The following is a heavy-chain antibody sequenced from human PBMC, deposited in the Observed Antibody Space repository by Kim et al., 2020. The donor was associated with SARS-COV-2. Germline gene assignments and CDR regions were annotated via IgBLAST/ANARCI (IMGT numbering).Heavy chain of an antibody. D-gene: IGHD2-2*01. Sequence: ASVKVSCKASGYTFTSYAMHWVRQAPGQRLEWMGGINAGNGNTKYSQKFQGRVTITRETSASTAYMELRGLRSEDTAENYCGRDQGRYCSSTSCRYGRD. CDR3: GRDQGRYCSSTSCRYGRD. CDR2: INAGNGNT. CDR1: GYTFTSYA. V-gene: IGHV1-3*01. J-gene: IGHJ6*01.